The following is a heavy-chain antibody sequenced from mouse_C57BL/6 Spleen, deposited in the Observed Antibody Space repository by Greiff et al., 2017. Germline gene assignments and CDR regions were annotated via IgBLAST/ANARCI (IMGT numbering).Heavy chain of an antibody. J-gene: IGHJ1*03. CDR3: ASTVVVHWYFDV. CDR2: IHPNSGST. Sequence: QVQLQQSGAELVKPGASVKLSCKASGYTFTSYWMHWVKQRPGQGLEWIGMIHPNSGSTNYNEKFKSKATLTVDKSSSTAYMQLSSLTSEDSSVYYCASTVVVHWYFDVWGTGTTVTVSS. D-gene: IGHD1-1*01. V-gene: IGHV1-64*01. CDR1: GYTFTSYW.